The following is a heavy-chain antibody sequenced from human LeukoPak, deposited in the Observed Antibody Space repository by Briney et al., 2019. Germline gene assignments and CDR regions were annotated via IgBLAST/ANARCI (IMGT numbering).Heavy chain of an antibody. CDR3: ARPGYCSGGSCDAFDI. CDR1: GGSFSGYY. Sequence: SETLSLTCAVYGGSFSGYYWSWTRQPPGKGLEWIGEINHSGSTNYNPSLKSRVTISVDTSKNQFSLKLSSVTAADTAVYYCARPGYCSGGSCDAFDIWGQGTMVTVSS. J-gene: IGHJ3*02. D-gene: IGHD2-15*01. V-gene: IGHV4-34*01. CDR2: INHSGST.